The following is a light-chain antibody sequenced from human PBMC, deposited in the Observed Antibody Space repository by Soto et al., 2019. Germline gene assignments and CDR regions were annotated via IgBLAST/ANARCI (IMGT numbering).Light chain of an antibody. J-gene: IGLJ2*01. CDR2: EVS. CDR3: SSYAFSNLVV. V-gene: IGLV2-8*01. Sequence: QSALTQPPSATWSPGKSVTISCTGTSSDVGSYNYISWNPQHPGTAPKLMICEVSKQPSKVPDRFSGSKPGNTASPTVSGFQAEDEGDYYCSSYAFSNLVVFGGGTQLTVL. CDR1: SSDVGSYNY.